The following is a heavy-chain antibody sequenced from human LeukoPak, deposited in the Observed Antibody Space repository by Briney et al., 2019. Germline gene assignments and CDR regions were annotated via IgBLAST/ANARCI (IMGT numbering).Heavy chain of an antibody. J-gene: IGHJ3*02. CDR2: IKSKTDGGTT. V-gene: IGHV3-15*01. CDR1: GFTFSNAW. Sequence: AGGSLRLSCAASGFTFSNAWMSWVRQAPGKGLEWVGRIKSKTDGGTTDYAAPVKGRFTISRDDSKNTLYLQMNSLKTEDTAVYYCTTGYSSSWYDAFDIWGQGTMVTVSS. D-gene: IGHD6-13*01. CDR3: TTGYSSSWYDAFDI.